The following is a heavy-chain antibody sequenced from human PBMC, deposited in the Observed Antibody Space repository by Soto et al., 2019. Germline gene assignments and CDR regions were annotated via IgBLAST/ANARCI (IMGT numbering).Heavy chain of an antibody. D-gene: IGHD6-6*01. CDR2: IGCNGLVT. J-gene: IGHJ4*02. CDR1: GFNFCSHA. Sequence: WGSLRLSCSASGFNFCSHAMIWVRQAPGKGLEWVSVIGCNGLVTDYGDSVKCRFTISRDTSKNTLYLQMNSLSAEDTAVYLCVKGRTSSYLRSYLGYWGRGTLVTVSS. V-gene: IGHV3-23*01. CDR3: VKGRTSSYLRSYLGY.